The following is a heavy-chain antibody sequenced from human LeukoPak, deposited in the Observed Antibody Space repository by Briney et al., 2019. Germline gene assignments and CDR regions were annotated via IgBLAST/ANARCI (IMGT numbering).Heavy chain of an antibody. CDR3: AKPSSSYYYYYMDV. J-gene: IGHJ6*03. CDR1: GGSFSGYY. Sequence: SETLSLTYAVYGGSFSGYYWSWIRQPPGKGLGWIGEINHSGSTNYNPSLKSRVTISVDTSKNQFSLKLSSVTAADTAVYYCAKPSSSYYYYYMDVWGKGTTVTVSS. V-gene: IGHV4-34*01. CDR2: INHSGST.